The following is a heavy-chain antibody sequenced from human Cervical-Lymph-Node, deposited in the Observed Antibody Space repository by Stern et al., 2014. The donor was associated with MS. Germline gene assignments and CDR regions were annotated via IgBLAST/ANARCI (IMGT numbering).Heavy chain of an antibody. J-gene: IGHJ3*02. D-gene: IGHD6-19*01. CDR2: INPNSGGT. Sequence: QVQLGQSGAEVRKPGASVKVSCKASGYTFTGYYIHWVRQAPGQGLEWMGWINPNSGGTNYAQKFQGWVTMTRDTSISTAYMELSRLRSDDTAVYYCARGRRSSGWSPPDAFDIWGQGTMVTVSS. CDR1: GYTFTGYY. V-gene: IGHV1-2*04. CDR3: ARGRRSSGWSPPDAFDI.